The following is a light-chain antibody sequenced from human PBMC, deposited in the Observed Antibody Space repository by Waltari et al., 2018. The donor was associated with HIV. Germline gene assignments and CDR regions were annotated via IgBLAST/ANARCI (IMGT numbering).Light chain of an antibody. Sequence: DIVMTQSPDSLAVSLGETATIKCKSSQSVLYSSDNKNYLAWSQQKPGQPPKLLIYWASTRESGVPDRFSGSGSGTDFTLTISSLQAEDVAVYYCHQYYSAPWTFGQGTKVEI. V-gene: IGKV4-1*01. CDR3: HQYYSAPWT. CDR1: QSVLYSSDNKNY. CDR2: WAS. J-gene: IGKJ1*01.